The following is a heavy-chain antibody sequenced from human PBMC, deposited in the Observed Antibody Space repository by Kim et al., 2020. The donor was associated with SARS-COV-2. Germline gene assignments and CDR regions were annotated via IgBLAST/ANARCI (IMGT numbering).Heavy chain of an antibody. V-gene: IGHV3-30*02. J-gene: IGHJ2*01. CDR3: AKGYDILTGYYRGAGYFDL. Sequence: GRFTSSRDNSKNTLYLQMNSLRAEDTAVYYCAKGYDILTGYYRGAGYFDLWGRGTLVTVSS. D-gene: IGHD3-9*01.